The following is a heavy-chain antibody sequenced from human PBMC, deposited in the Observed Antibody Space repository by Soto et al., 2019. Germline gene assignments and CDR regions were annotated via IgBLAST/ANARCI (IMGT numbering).Heavy chain of an antibody. Sequence: QVHLQESGPRQVKPSETLSLTCNVPGTSISRDHWSWIRQPPGRGLEWIGLINYGGSVNRRPSFRCRATLSEDQSKNHYSLQLDSVTTADRDVYFCACWREIDRCDCWGQGVVFTFSS. D-gene: IGHD2-21*01. CDR3: ACWREIDRCDC. CDR1: GTSISRDH. CDR2: INYGGSV. V-gene: IGHV4-59*01. J-gene: IGHJ4*02.